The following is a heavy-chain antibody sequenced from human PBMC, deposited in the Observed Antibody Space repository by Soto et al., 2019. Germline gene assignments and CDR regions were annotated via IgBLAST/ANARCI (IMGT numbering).Heavy chain of an antibody. CDR2: IYPGDSDT. Sequence: PGESLKISCKGSGYSFTSYWIGWVRQMPGEGLEWMGIIYPGDSDTRYSPSFQGQVTISADKSISTAYLQWSSLGASDTAMYYCARRAYQLLSGYYYYYMDVWGKGTTVTVSS. V-gene: IGHV5-51*01. CDR3: ARRAYQLLSGYYYYYMDV. D-gene: IGHD2-2*01. J-gene: IGHJ6*03. CDR1: GYSFTSYW.